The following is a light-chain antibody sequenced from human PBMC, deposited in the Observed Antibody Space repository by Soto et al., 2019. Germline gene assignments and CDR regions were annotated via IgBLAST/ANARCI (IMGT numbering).Light chain of an antibody. Sequence: QLVLTQPPSVSGAPGQRVTISCTGSSSNIGAGYDVHWYQQLPGTAPKLLIYGNSNRPSGVPDRFSGSKSGTSASLAITGLQAEDEADYYCQSYDSSLSGHNYVFGTGTQLTVL. J-gene: IGLJ1*01. CDR3: QSYDSSLSGHNYV. CDR2: GNS. V-gene: IGLV1-40*01. CDR1: SSNIGAGYD.